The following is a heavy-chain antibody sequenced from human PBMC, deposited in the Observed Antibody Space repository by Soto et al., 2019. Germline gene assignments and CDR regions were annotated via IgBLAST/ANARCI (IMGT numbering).Heavy chain of an antibody. V-gene: IGHV4-30-4*01. CDR2: IYYSGST. D-gene: IGHD3-9*01. CDR3: ARSQPYYDILTGYYSAYYYYGMDV. J-gene: IGHJ6*02. Sequence: SETLSLTCTVSGGSISSGDYYWSWIRQPPGKGLEWIGYIYYSGSTYYNPSLKSRVTMSVDTSKNQFSLKLSSVTAADTAVYYCARSQPYYDILTGYYSAYYYYGMDVWGQGTTVTVSS. CDR1: GGSISSGDYY.